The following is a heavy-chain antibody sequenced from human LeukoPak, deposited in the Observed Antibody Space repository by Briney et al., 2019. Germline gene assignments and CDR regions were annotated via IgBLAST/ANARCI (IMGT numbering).Heavy chain of an antibody. CDR3: ARFSGHGDYFWFDH. J-gene: IGHJ5*02. CDR2: IIPIFGTA. Sequence: VASVTVSCKASGGTFSIYAISWVRQAPGQGIEWMGGIIPIFGTANYAQKFQGRVTITADESTSTAYMELSSLRSEDTAVYYCARFSGHGDYFWFDHWGQGTLVTVSS. D-gene: IGHD4-17*01. V-gene: IGHV1-69*01. CDR1: GGTFSIYA.